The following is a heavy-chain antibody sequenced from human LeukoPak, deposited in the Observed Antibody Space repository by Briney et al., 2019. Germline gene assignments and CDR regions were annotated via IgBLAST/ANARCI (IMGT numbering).Heavy chain of an antibody. CDR1: GGSFSGYY. CDR2: INHSGST. J-gene: IGHJ3*02. V-gene: IGHV4-34*01. Sequence: KTSETLSLTCAVYGGSFSGYYWSWIRQPPGKGLEWIGEINHSGSTNYNPSLKSRVTISVDTSKHQFSLKLSSVTAADTAVYYCARAGVVIPDDAFDIWGQGTMVTVSS. D-gene: IGHD3-3*01. CDR3: ARAGVVIPDDAFDI.